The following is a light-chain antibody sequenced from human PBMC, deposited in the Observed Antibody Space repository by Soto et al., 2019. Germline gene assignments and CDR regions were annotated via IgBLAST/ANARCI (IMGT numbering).Light chain of an antibody. CDR1: QSVQGSY. V-gene: IGKV3-20*01. J-gene: IGKJ3*01. CDR3: QQYGALPVT. CDR2: SVP. Sequence: EVGLTQSPGTPSLSPGEGATLSCRASQSVQGSYFVWYQQKPDQAPRRPIYSVPSRATGIPDRFSGSGSGTDFTLTISRLEPEDFAVYYCQQYGALPVTFGPGTTVDIK.